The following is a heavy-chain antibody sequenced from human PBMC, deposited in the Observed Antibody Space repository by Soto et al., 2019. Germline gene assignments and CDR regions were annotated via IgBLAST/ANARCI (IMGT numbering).Heavy chain of an antibody. CDR1: GFTFSSYA. V-gene: IGHV3-23*01. CDR3: AKDAVVVAANANYYYYMDV. D-gene: IGHD2-15*01. J-gene: IGHJ6*03. CDR2: ISGSGGST. Sequence: PGGSLRLSCAASGFTFSSYAMSWVRQAPGKGLEWVSAISGSGGSTYYADSVKGRFTISRDNSKNTLYLQMNSLRAEDTAVYYCAKDAVVVAANANYYYYMDVWGKGTTVTVS.